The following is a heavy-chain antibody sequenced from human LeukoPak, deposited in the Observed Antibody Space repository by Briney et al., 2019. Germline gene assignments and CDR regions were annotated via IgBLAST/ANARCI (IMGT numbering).Heavy chain of an antibody. V-gene: IGHV3-23*01. D-gene: IGHD6-19*01. CDR2: ISGSGGST. J-gene: IGHJ4*02. CDR1: GFTFSSYS. Sequence: GGSLRLSCAASGFTFSSYSMNWVRQAPGKGLEWVSAISGSGGSTYYADSAKGRFTISRDNSKNTLYLQMNSLRAEDTAVYYCAKESSSGPYYFDYWGQGTLVTVSS. CDR3: AKESSSGPYYFDY.